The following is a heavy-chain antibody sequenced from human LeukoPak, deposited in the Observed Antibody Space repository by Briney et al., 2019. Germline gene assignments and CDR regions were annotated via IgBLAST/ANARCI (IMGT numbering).Heavy chain of an antibody. D-gene: IGHD2-21*02. CDR2: IYYSGST. J-gene: IGHJ6*03. CDR3: AGGSDWPYFYMDV. V-gene: IGHV4-39*07. CDR1: GVSISSSSYC. Sequence: PSETLSLTCTVSGVSISSSSYCWGWIRQPPGGGLEWIGSIYYSGSTYQNPSLKSRVTISVDTSKNQFSLKLSSVTAADTAVYYCAGGSDWPYFYMDVWDNGTTVTVSS.